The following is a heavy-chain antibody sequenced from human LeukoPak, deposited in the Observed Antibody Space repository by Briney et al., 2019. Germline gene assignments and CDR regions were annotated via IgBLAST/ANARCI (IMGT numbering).Heavy chain of an antibody. CDR2: IYTSGST. D-gene: IGHD5-12*01. J-gene: IGHJ6*03. CDR3: ARDAEYSGYDQTGYYYYYMDV. V-gene: IGHV4-61*02. Sequence: SQTLSLTXTVSGGSISSGSYYWSWIRQPAGKGLEWIGRIYTSGSTNYNPSLKSGVTISVDTSKNQFSLKLSSVTAADTAVYYCARDAEYSGYDQTGYYYYYMDVWGKRTTVTVSS. CDR1: GGSISSGSYY.